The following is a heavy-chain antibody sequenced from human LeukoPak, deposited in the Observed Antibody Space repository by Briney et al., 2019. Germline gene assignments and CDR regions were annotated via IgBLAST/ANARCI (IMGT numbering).Heavy chain of an antibody. J-gene: IGHJ4*02. CDR1: GGSISSNDFH. D-gene: IGHD7-27*01. Sequence: SETLFLTCTVSGGSISSNDFHWGWIRQPPGKGLQWIGSMYYSGITYYNPSLKSRVTISVDTSNNQFSLKLSSVTAADTAVYYCARGKSGDLFFDYWGQGTLVTVSS. V-gene: IGHV4-39*07. CDR2: MYYSGIT. CDR3: ARGKSGDLFFDY.